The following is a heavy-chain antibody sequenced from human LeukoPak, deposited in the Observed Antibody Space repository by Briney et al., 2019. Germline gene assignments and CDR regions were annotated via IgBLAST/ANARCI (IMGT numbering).Heavy chain of an antibody. V-gene: IGHV3-11*01. J-gene: IGHJ3*02. CDR1: GFTFSDYY. CDR3: ARDREPTDAFDI. Sequence: GGSLRLSCVASGFTFSDYYMSWIRQAPGKGLECVSYISSSGGTIYYADSVKGRFTISRDNAKNSLYLQMNSLRAEDTAVYYCARDREPTDAFDIWGQGTMVTASS. CDR2: ISSSGGTI. D-gene: IGHD1-26*01.